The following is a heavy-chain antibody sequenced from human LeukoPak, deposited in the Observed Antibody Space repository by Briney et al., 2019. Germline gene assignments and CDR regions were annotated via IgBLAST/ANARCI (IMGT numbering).Heavy chain of an antibody. J-gene: IGHJ5*02. CDR1: GFTFSSYS. D-gene: IGHD6-19*01. CDR2: ISSSSSYI. Sequence: PGGSLRLSCAASGFTFSSYSMNWVRQAPGKGLEWVSSISSSSSYIYYADSVKGRFTISRDNAKNSLYLQMNSLRAEDTAVYYCARGGAVAGTEESWFDPWRQGTLVTVSS. V-gene: IGHV3-21*01. CDR3: ARGGAVAGTEESWFDP.